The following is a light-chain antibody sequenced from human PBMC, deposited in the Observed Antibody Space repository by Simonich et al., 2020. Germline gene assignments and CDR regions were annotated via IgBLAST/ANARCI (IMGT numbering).Light chain of an antibody. CDR1: QSVSSN. CDR3: QQYGSSLFT. Sequence: EIVMTQSPATLSVSPGERATISCMASQSVSSNLAWYQQKPGQAPRPRIYGASTRATGIPARFSGSVSGTEFTLTISSMQSEDFAVYYCQQYGSSLFTFGPGTKVDIK. V-gene: IGKV3-15*01. CDR2: GAS. J-gene: IGKJ3*01.